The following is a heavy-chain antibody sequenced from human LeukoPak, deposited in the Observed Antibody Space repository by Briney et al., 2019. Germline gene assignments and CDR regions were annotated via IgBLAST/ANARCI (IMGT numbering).Heavy chain of an antibody. CDR2: INHSGST. CDR1: GGSFSGYY. V-gene: IGHV4-34*01. Sequence: SETLSLTCAVYGGSFSGYYWSWIRQPPGKGLEWIGEINHSGSTNYNPSLESRVTISVDTSKNQFSLKLSSVTAADTAVYYCAREGRYYYGSGSYFDYWGQGTLSPSPQ. CDR3: AREGRYYYGSGSYFDY. D-gene: IGHD3-10*01. J-gene: IGHJ4*02.